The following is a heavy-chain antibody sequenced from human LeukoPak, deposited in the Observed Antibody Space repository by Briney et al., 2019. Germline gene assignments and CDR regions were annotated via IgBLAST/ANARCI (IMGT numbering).Heavy chain of an antibody. CDR3: ARSKWLKPDYDY. CDR1: GGSFSGYY. Sequence: SETLSLTCAVYGGSFSGYYWSWIRQPPGKGLEWIGEINHSGSTNYKPSLKSRVTISVDTSKNQFSLKLSSVTAADTAVYYCARSKWLKPDYDYWGQGTLVTVSS. V-gene: IGHV4-34*01. J-gene: IGHJ4*02. CDR2: INHSGST. D-gene: IGHD5-24*01.